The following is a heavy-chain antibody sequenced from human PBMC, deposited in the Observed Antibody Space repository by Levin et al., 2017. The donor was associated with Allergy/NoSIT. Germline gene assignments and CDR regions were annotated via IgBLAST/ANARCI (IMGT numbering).Heavy chain of an antibody. D-gene: IGHD1-14*01. Sequence: GESLKISCAASGFTFSGFSMHWVRQAPGKGLEWVSSISRNSNYIYYADSVKGRFTISRDNAKSSLYLQMNSLRAEDTAVYYCARVPAATIDHWGQGTLVTVSS. CDR2: ISRNSNYI. V-gene: IGHV3-21*01. CDR1: GFTFSGFS. J-gene: IGHJ4*02. CDR3: ARVPAATIDH.